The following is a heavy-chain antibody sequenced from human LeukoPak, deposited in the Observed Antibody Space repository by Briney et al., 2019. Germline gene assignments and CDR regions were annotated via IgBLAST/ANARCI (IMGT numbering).Heavy chain of an antibody. V-gene: IGHV1-46*03. CDR3: ARGPDYSYGLLDY. CDR2: IKPIGGDT. CDR1: GYTFTGYY. J-gene: IGHJ4*02. Sequence: ASVKVSCKASGYTFTGYYMHWVRQAPGQGLEWMGMIKPIGGDTTYAQKFQDRVTMTRDTSTSTVYMELRSLRFEDTAVYFCARGPDYSYGLLDYWGQGTPVTVTS. D-gene: IGHD5-18*01.